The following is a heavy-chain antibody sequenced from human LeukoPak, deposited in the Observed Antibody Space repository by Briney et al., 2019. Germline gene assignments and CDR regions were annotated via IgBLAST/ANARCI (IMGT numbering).Heavy chain of an antibody. CDR3: ARGRKYTFGYRVTELGSGYSDY. D-gene: IGHD5-18*01. Sequence: PSETLSLTCTVSGGSISNYYWNWIRQPPGKGLELIGYIYYSGTTNYNPSLKSRVSMSVDTSKNQFPLKLRSVTAADTAVYYCARGRKYTFGYRVTELGSGYSDYWGQGTLVTVSS. V-gene: IGHV4-59*01. CDR2: IYYSGTT. CDR1: GGSISNYY. J-gene: IGHJ4*02.